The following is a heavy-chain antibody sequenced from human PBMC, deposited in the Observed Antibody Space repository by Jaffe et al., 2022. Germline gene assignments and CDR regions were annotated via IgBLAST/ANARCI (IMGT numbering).Heavy chain of an antibody. CDR3: ARDPPHDCSGGSCYYYYYMDV. V-gene: IGHV1-18*01. CDR2: ISAYNGNT. D-gene: IGHD2-15*01. Sequence: QVQLVQSGAEVKKPGASVKVSCKASGYTFTSYGISWVRQAPGQGLEWMGWISAYNGNTNYAQKLQGRVTMTTDTSTSTAYMELRSLRSDDTAVYYCARDPPHDCSGGSCYYYYYMDVWGKGTTVTVSS. CDR1: GYTFTSYG. J-gene: IGHJ6*03.